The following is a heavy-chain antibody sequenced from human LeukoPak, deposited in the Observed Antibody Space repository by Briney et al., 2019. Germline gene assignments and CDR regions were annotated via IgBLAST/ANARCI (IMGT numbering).Heavy chain of an antibody. CDR1: GGSISSSSYY. CDR2: IYYSWST. J-gene: IGHJ5*02. CDR3: ARGEGWFDP. Sequence: PSETLSLTXTVSGGSISSSSYYWGWIRQPPGKGLEWIGSIYYSWSTYYNPSLKSRVTIFVETSKNPFSLKLSSVTAADTAVYYCARGEGWFDPWGQGTLVTVSS. V-gene: IGHV4-39*01.